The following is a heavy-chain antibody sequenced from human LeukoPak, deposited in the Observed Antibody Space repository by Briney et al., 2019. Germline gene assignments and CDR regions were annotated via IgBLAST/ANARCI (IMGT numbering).Heavy chain of an antibody. CDR1: GYTFTSYG. D-gene: IGHD1-26*01. CDR2: ISAYNGNT. Sequence: ASVKVSCKASGYTFTSYGIIWVRQAPGQGLEWMGWISAYNGNTNYAQKLQGRVTMTTDTSTSTAYMELRSLRSDDTAVYYCARDRALGWELLKDWFDPWGQGTLVTVSS. J-gene: IGHJ5*02. V-gene: IGHV1-18*01. CDR3: ARDRALGWELLKDWFDP.